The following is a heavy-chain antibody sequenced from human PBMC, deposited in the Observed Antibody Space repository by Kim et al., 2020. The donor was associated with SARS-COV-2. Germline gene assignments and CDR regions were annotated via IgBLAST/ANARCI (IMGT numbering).Heavy chain of an antibody. Sequence: GGSLRLSCVASGFTFSRYWMTWVRQAPGKGLEWVANIKDDGSDKYYMDAVKGRFTISRDNAKNSVYVQMNSLRAEDTAVYYCAEERFDPEYWGQLILVIV. CDR3: AEERFDPEY. J-gene: IGHJ4*02. V-gene: IGHV3-7*01. CDR1: GFTFSRYW. CDR2: IKDDGSDK.